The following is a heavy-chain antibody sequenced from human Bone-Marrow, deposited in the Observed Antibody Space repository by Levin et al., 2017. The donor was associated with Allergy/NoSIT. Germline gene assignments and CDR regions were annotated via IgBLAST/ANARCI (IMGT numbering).Heavy chain of an antibody. D-gene: IGHD2-2*01. CDR1: GFSLSTSGVG. J-gene: IGHJ5*02. CDR2: IYWDDDK. CDR3: AHSGGQIVVVPAAMGRPIGPGIQPREGKGWFDP. V-gene: IGHV2-5*02. Sequence: SGPTLVKPTQTLTLTCTFSGFSLSTSGVGVGWIRQPPGKALEWLALIYWDDDKRYSPSLKSRLTITKDTSKNQVVLTMTNMDPVDTATYYCAHSGGQIVVVPAAMGRPIGPGIQPREGKGWFDPWGQGTLVTVSS.